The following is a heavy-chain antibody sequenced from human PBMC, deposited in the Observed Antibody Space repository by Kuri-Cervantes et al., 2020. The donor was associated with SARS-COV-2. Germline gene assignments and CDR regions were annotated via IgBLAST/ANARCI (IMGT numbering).Heavy chain of an antibody. CDR1: GFTFSSYW. V-gene: IGHV3-7*03. D-gene: IGHD1-1*01. J-gene: IGHJ6*03. Sequence: GESLKISCAASGFTFSSYWMSWVRQAPGKGLEWVANIKQDGSEKYYVDSVKGRFTISRDNAKNSLYLQMNSLRAEDTAVYYCASGGQLPYYYYYYYMDVWGKGTTVTVSS. CDR2: IKQDGSEK. CDR3: ASGGQLPYYYYYYYMDV.